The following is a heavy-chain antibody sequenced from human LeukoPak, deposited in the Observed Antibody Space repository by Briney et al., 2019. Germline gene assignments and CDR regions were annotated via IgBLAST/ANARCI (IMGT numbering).Heavy chain of an antibody. V-gene: IGHV3-23*01. CDR2: TSGSGGST. Sequence: PGGSLRLSCAVSGFTVSSNYMSWVRQAPGKGLEWVSATSGSGGSTYYADSVKGRFTIPRDNSKNTLYLQMNSLRAEDTAVYYCAKGGYGDYVRGHYDYWGQGTLVTVSS. CDR3: AKGGYGDYVRGHYDY. CDR1: GFTVSSNY. J-gene: IGHJ4*02. D-gene: IGHD4-17*01.